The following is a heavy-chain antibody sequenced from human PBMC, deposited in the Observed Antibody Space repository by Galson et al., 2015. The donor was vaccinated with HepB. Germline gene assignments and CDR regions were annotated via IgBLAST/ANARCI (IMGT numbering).Heavy chain of an antibody. D-gene: IGHD3-22*01. Sequence: QSGAEVKKPGESLRISCKGSGYSFTSYWISWVRQMPGKGLEWMGRIDPSDSYTNYSPSFQGHVTISADKSISTAYLQWSSLKASDTAMYYCARKSRGYYDSSGYWDGHAFDIWGQGTMVTVSS. V-gene: IGHV5-10-1*01. J-gene: IGHJ3*02. CDR1: GYSFTSYW. CDR2: IDPSDSYT. CDR3: ARKSRGYYDSSGYWDGHAFDI.